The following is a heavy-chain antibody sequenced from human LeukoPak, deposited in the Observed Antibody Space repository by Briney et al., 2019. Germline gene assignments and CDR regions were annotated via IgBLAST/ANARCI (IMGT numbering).Heavy chain of an antibody. D-gene: IGHD3-22*01. Sequence: SETLSLTCSVSGGSISSGGYYWSWIRQHPGKGLEWIGYIYYSGSTYYNPSLKSRVTISVDTSKNQFSLKLSSVTAADTAVYYCARGGEDYYDSSGYSDAFDIWGQGTMVTVSS. CDR3: ARGGEDYYDSSGYSDAFDI. CDR1: GGSISSGGYY. V-gene: IGHV4-31*03. CDR2: IYYSGST. J-gene: IGHJ3*02.